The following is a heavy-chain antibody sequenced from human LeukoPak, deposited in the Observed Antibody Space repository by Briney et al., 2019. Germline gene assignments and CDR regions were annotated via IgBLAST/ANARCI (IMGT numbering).Heavy chain of an antibody. CDR3: AKDDAWLQFND. CDR2: ISPSGDIK. V-gene: IGHV3-23*01. D-gene: IGHD5-24*01. Sequence: AGGSLRLSCVASGFTFSRHGMNWVRQAPGKVLEWVSGISPSGDIKYYVDSVKGRFTVSRDNSKNTLYLQINSLRADDTAVYHCAKDDAWLQFNDWGQGTLVTVSS. J-gene: IGHJ4*02. CDR1: GFTFSRHG.